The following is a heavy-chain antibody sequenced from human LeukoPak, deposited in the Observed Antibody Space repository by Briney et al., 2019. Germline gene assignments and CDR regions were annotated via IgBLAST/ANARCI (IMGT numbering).Heavy chain of an antibody. CDR2: IYYSGST. CDR1: GGSISSSSYY. CDR3: ASLGVAAAGIDY. V-gene: IGHV4-39*07. D-gene: IGHD6-13*01. J-gene: IGHJ4*02. Sequence: SETLSLTCTVSGGSISSSSYYWGWIRQPPGKGLEWIGSIYYSGSTYYNPSLKSRVTISVDTSKNQFSLKLSSVTAADTAVYYCASLGVAAAGIDYWGQGTLVTVSS.